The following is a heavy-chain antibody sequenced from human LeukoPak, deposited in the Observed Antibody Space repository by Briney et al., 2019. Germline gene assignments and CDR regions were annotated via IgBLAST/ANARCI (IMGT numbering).Heavy chain of an antibody. CDR3: TRHVGSSTSCYYSDY. Sequence: GESLKISCKGSGYSFTDYWIGWVRQMPGKGLEWMAIIYPGDSDTRYSSSFQGQVTISADKSINTAYLQWSSLRASDTAMYYCTRHVGSSTSCYYSDYWGQGTLVTVSS. V-gene: IGHV5-51*01. D-gene: IGHD2-2*01. J-gene: IGHJ4*02. CDR2: IYPGDSDT. CDR1: GYSFTDYW.